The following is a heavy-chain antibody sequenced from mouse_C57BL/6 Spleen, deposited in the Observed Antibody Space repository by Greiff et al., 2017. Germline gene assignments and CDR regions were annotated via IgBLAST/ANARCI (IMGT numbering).Heavy chain of an antibody. CDR3: ARNSYDYDEDLDAMDY. CDR1: GFSLTSYG. CDR2: IWSGGST. V-gene: IGHV2-2*01. D-gene: IGHD2-4*01. J-gene: IGHJ4*01. Sequence: QVQLQQSGPGLVQPSQSLSFTCTVSGFSLTSYGVHWVRQSPGKGLEWLGVIWSGGSTDYNAAFISRLSISKDNSKSQVFFKMNSLQADDTAIYCCARNSYDYDEDLDAMDYWGQGTSVTVSS.